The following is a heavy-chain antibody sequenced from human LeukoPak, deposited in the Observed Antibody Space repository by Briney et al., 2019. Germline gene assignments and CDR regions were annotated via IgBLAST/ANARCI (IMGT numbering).Heavy chain of an antibody. D-gene: IGHD4-17*01. Sequence: GGSLRLSCVGSGFTSIAYALTWARQAPGKGLEWVSAIHTSGDTCYADSVKGRFTISRGTSKNTLYLQINSLRVEDTAVYYCIVFGDSNHWGQGTLVTVSS. CDR1: GFTSIAYA. J-gene: IGHJ5*02. V-gene: IGHV3-23*01. CDR3: IVFGDSNH. CDR2: IHTSGDT.